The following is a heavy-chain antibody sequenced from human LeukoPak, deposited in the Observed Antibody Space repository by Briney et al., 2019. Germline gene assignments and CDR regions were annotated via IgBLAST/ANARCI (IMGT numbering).Heavy chain of an antibody. CDR2: IIPILGTA. CDR1: GGTFSSYA. V-gene: IGHV1-69*13. D-gene: IGHD2-2*01. CDR3: ARGVVPYGNYYGMDV. J-gene: IGHJ6*02. Sequence: ASVKVSCKASGGTFSSYAISWVRQAPGQGLEWMGGIIPILGTANYAQKFQGRVTITADESTSTAYMELSSLRSEDTAVYYCARGVVPYGNYYGMDVWGQGTTVTVSS.